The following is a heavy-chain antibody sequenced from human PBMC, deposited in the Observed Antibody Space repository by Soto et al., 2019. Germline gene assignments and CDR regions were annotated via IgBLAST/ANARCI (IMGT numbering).Heavy chain of an antibody. V-gene: IGHV4-59*01. J-gene: IGHJ4*02. CDR3: ARGVGSSPPRY. D-gene: IGHD1-26*01. Sequence: SETLSLTCTLSGGSISVYYWSWIRQPPGQALEWIGYIYDSGSPYYNPSLRSRVIISADTSKNQISLKLTSAAAADTAVYYCARGVGSSPPRYWGRGTLVTVSS. CDR1: GGSISVYY. CDR2: IYDSGSP.